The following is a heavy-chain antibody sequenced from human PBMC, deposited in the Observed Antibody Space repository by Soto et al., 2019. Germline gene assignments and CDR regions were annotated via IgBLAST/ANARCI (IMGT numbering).Heavy chain of an antibody. CDR2: ISGSGGST. CDR1: GFTFSSYA. D-gene: IGHD1-26*01. J-gene: IGHJ4*02. Sequence: GGSLRLSCAASGFTFSSYAMSWVRQAPGKGLEWVSAISGSGGSTYYADSVKGRFTISRDNPKNMLYLQMNSLRAEDTAIYYSARDGVGTTTYFGYFDYWGLGTLVTVSS. V-gene: IGHV3-23*01. CDR3: ARDGVGTTTYFGYFDY.